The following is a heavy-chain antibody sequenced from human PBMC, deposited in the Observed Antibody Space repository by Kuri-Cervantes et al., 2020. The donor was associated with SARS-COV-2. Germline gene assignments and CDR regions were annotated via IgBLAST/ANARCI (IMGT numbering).Heavy chain of an antibody. CDR3: ARSSCSGGSCYSAYSYGLFDY. V-gene: IGHV3-11*03. J-gene: IGHJ4*02. Sequence: GGSLRLSCVASGFSFSDYYMSWIRQAPGKGLEWVSYISGSGGYTNYADSVKGRFTISRDNAKNSLYLQMDSLRADDTAVCYCARSSCSGGSCYSAYSYGLFDYWGQGTLVTVSS. D-gene: IGHD2-15*01. CDR2: ISGSGGYT. CDR1: GFSFSDYY.